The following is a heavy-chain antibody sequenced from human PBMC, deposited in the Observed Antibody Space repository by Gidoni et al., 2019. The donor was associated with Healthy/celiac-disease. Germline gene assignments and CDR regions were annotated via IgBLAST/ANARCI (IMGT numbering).Heavy chain of an antibody. CDR2: MSSSRSNI. J-gene: IGHJ4*02. CDR3: AREDIGPFDY. V-gene: IGHV3-48*02. D-gene: IGHD5-12*01. CDR1: GFTFSSYS. Sequence: VQLVASGGCLVQPGGSLRLPCAASGFTFSSYSMKGVRQAPGKGLEWVSYMSSSRSNIYYADSVKGRFTIYRDNAKNSLYRQMNSLRDEDTAVYYCAREDIGPFDYWGQGTLVTVSS.